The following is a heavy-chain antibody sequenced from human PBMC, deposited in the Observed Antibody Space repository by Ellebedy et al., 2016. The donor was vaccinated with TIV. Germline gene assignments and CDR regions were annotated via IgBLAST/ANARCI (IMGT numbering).Heavy chain of an antibody. Sequence: GESLKISXAASGFTFGDYNMHWVRQAPGKGLEWVAVISYDGSNTNYADSVKGRFTISRDNSKNTLYLQMNSLRGEDTAVYYCAKDRTTQDWYVDLWGRGTLVTVSS. J-gene: IGHJ2*01. CDR1: GFTFGDYN. V-gene: IGHV3-30*18. D-gene: IGHD1-1*01. CDR3: AKDRTTQDWYVDL. CDR2: ISYDGSNT.